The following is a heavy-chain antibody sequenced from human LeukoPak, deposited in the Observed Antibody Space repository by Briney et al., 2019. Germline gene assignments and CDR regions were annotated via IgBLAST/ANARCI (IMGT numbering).Heavy chain of an antibody. V-gene: IGHV3-30*18. D-gene: IGHD3-22*01. J-gene: IGHJ4*02. CDR1: GFTFSNYG. CDR2: ISYDGSNK. Sequence: PGGSLRLSCAVSGFTFSNYGMHWVRQAPGKGLEWVAVISYDGSNKYYADSVKGRFTISRDNSKNTLYLQMNSLRAEDTAVYYCAKEAFDGSGSSDYWGQGTLVTVSS. CDR3: AKEAFDGSGSSDY.